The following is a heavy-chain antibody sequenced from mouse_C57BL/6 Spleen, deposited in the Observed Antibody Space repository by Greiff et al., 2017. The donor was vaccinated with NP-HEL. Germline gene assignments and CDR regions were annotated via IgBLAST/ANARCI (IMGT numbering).Heavy chain of an antibody. CDR3: ARSEYYGSSLYFDY. V-gene: IGHV1-82*01. Sequence: QVQLQQSGPELVKPGASVKISCKASGYAFSSSWRTWVKQRPGRGLEGMGRIYPGDGDTNYNGKFKGKATLTADKSSSTAYMQLSSRTSEDSAVYFCARSEYYGSSLYFDYWGQGTTLTVSS. CDR1: GYAFSSSW. J-gene: IGHJ2*01. D-gene: IGHD1-1*01. CDR2: IYPGDGDT.